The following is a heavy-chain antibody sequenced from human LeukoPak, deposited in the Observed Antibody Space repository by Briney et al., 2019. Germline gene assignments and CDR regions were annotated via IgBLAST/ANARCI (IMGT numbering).Heavy chain of an antibody. Sequence: SETLSLTCTVSGGSISSSSYYWGWIRQPPGKGLEWIGSIYYSGSTYYNPSLKSRVTISVDTSKNQFSLKLSSVTAADTAVYYCAMDYDFFGYYFDYWGQGTLVTVSS. D-gene: IGHD3-3*01. V-gene: IGHV4-39*01. CDR1: GGSISSSSYY. CDR3: AMDYDFFGYYFDY. J-gene: IGHJ4*02. CDR2: IYYSGST.